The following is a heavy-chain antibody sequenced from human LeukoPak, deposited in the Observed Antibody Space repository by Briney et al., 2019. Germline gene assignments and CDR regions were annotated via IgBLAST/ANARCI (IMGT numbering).Heavy chain of an antibody. D-gene: IGHD5-18*01. J-gene: IGHJ4*02. CDR1: GFTFSSYA. CDR3: AKDLWQYVDTAMVIDY. CDR2: ISGSSGST. V-gene: IGHV3-23*01. Sequence: GGSLRLSCAASGFTFSSYAMSWVRQAPGKGLEWVSAISGSSGSTYYADSVKGRFTISRDNSKNTLYLQMNSLRAEDTAVYYCAKDLWQYVDTAMVIDYWGQGTLVTVSS.